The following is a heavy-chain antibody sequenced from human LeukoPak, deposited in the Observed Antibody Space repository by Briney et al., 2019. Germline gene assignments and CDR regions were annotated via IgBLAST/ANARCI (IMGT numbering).Heavy chain of an antibody. CDR2: INSDGSTT. CDR3: ARAGQYRFDY. V-gene: IGHV3-74*01. CDR1: GFTFSSYW. Sequence: GGSLRLSCAASGFTFSSYWMHWVRQAPGKGLVWVSRINSDGSTTNYADSVKGRFTISRDNAKNTLYLQMNSLRPDDTAVYYCARAGQYRFDYWGQGALVTVSS. D-gene: IGHD2/OR15-2a*01. J-gene: IGHJ4*02.